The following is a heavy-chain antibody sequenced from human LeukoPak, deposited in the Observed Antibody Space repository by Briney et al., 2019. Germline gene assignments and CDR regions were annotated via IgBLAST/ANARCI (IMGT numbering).Heavy chain of an antibody. J-gene: IGHJ4*02. V-gene: IGHV4-39*01. CDR2: VYYTGST. CDR3: ARQDSSVVVVAALFFDY. Sequence: PSETLSLTCTVSGGSISSSSSCWGWMRQPPGKGLEWIGNVYYTGSTNYNPSLKSRVTISVDTSKNQFSLKLSSVTAADTAVYYCARQDSSVVVVAALFFDYWGQGTLVTVSS. D-gene: IGHD2-15*01. CDR1: GGSISSSSSC.